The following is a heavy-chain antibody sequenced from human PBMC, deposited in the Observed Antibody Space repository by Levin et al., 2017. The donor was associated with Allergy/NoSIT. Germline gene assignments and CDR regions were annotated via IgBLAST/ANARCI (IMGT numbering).Heavy chain of an antibody. CDR2: IYYTGDT. CDR3: TRAQTGGVSPFDF. CDR1: GGSIRSGGYY. Sequence: SETLSLTCTVSGGSIRSGGYYWGWIRQHPVKGLEWIGYIYYTGDTFYNPSLKSRVTISPDTSNNQFSLRLTSMTAADTAVYYCTRAQTGGVSPFDFWGQGTLVTVSS. V-gene: IGHV4-31*03. J-gene: IGHJ4*02. D-gene: IGHD2-8*02.